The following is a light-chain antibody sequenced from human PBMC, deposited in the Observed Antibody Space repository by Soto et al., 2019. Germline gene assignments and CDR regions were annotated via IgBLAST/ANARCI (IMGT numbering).Light chain of an antibody. J-gene: IGLJ1*01. V-gene: IGLV2-8*01. CDR3: SSHTGSSTFYV. Sequence: QSALTQPPSASGSPGQSVTISCTGTSSDVGGYNYVSWYQQEPGKAPKLMIYEVAKRPSGVPDRFSGSKSGNTASLTVSGLQAEDEADYYCSSHTGSSTFYVFGTGTKVTVL. CDR1: SSDVGGYNY. CDR2: EVA.